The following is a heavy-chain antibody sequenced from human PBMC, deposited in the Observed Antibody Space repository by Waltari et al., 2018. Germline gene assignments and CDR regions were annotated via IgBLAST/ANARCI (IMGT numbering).Heavy chain of an antibody. CDR2: IIPIFGTA. Sequence: QVQLVQSGAEVKKHGSPVKVSCKASGGTSSSYAISWVRQATGQGLEWMGGIIPIFGTANYAQKFQGRVTITADESTSTAYMELSSLRSEDTAVYYCASLGYSSGWYQQRGDYWGQGTLVTVSS. CDR3: ASLGYSSGWYQQRGDY. V-gene: IGHV1-69*01. J-gene: IGHJ4*02. D-gene: IGHD6-19*01. CDR1: GGTSSSYA.